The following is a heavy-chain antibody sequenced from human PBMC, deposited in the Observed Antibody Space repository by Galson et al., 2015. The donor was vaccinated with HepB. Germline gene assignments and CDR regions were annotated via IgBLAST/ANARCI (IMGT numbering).Heavy chain of an antibody. CDR1: GYSFTSYW. Sequence: QSGAEVKKPGESLRISCKGSGYSFTSYWISWVRQMPGKGLEWMGRIDPSDSYTNYSPSFQGHVTISADKSTSTAYLQWSSLKASDTAMYYCASFAADPSDGYNYNDAFDIWGQGTMVTVSS. D-gene: IGHD5-24*01. CDR2: IDPSDSYT. J-gene: IGHJ3*02. V-gene: IGHV5-10-1*01. CDR3: ASFAADPSDGYNYNDAFDI.